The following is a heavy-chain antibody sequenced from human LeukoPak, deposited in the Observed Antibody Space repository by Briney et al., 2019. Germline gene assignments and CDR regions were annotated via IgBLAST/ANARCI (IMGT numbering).Heavy chain of an antibody. V-gene: IGHV3-48*03. CDR2: ISSSGNSI. Sequence: GGSLRLSCAGAGFSFLRYEMNWVRQAPGKGLEWVSYISSSGNSIYYADSVKGRFTISRDNAKNSLYLQMNSLRAEDTAVYYCAKVGGRGKYFDAFDIWGQGTMLTVSS. CDR1: GFSFLRYE. CDR3: AKVGGRGKYFDAFDI. D-gene: IGHD2/OR15-2a*01. J-gene: IGHJ3*02.